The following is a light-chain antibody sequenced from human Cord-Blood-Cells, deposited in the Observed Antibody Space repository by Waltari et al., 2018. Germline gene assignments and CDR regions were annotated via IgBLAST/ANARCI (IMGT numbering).Light chain of an antibody. CDR1: QSISSW. V-gene: IGKV1-5*03. CDR2: KAS. CDR3: QQYNSYPCT. Sequence: DIQMTQSPSTLPASVGARVTIICRASQSISSWLAWYQQKPGKAPKLLIYKASSLESGVPSRFSGSGSGTEFTLTISSLQPDDFATYYCQQYNSYPCTFGQGTKLEIK. J-gene: IGKJ2*02.